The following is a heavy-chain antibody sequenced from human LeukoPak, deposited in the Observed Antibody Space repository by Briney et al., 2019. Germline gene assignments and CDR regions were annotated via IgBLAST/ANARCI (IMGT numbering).Heavy chain of an antibody. CDR1: GFTFSSYA. J-gene: IGHJ4*02. CDR2: ISGSGGST. CDR3: AKDHYYDSSGPPAYFDY. Sequence: GGSLRLSCAASGFTFSSYAMSWVRQAPGKGLEWVSAISGSGGSTYYAGSVKGRFTISRDNSKNTLYLQMNSLRAEDTAVYYCAKDHYYDSSGPPAYFDYWGQGTLVTVSS. D-gene: IGHD3-22*01. V-gene: IGHV3-23*01.